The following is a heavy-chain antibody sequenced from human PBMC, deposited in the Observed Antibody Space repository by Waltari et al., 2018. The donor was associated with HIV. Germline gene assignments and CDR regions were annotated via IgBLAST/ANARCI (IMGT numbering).Heavy chain of an antibody. CDR2: IYYSGST. V-gene: IGHV4-39*07. J-gene: IGHJ4*02. CDR1: GGSISSSSYY. CDR3: ARDYRRGSYFDY. D-gene: IGHD1-26*01. Sequence: QLQLQESGPGLVKPSEPLSLTCTVPGGSISSSSYYWGWIRQPPGKGLEWIGSIYYSGSTYYNPSLKSRVTISVDTSKNQFSLKLSSVTAADTAVYYCARDYRRGSYFDYWGQGTLVTVSS.